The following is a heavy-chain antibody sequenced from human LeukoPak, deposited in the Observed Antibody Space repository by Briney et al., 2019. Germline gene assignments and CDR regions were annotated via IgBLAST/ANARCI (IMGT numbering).Heavy chain of an antibody. CDR2: ISGSGGNT. J-gene: IGHJ4*02. CDR1: GFTFSNYA. Sequence: GGSLRLSCAASGFTFSNYAMSWVRQAPGEGLEWVSGISGSGGNTYYADSVKGRFTISRDNSKNTLYLQMNSLRAEDTAVYYCAKSRARREGSSGSVDFWGQGTLVSVSS. D-gene: IGHD3-22*01. CDR3: AKSRARREGSSGSVDF. V-gene: IGHV3-23*01.